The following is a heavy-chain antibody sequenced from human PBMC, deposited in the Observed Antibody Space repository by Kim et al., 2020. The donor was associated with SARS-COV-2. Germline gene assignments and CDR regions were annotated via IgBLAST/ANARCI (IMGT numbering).Heavy chain of an antibody. CDR1: GFTFSIYG. D-gene: IGHD2-21*02. Sequence: GGSLRLSCAASGFTFSIYGMHWVRRAPGKGLEWVAVIWYDGSNKFYADSVKGRFTISRDNSKNTLYLQMNSLRAEDTAVYYCARGGGDSADAFVIWGQGT. CDR2: IWYDGSNK. CDR3: ARGGGDSADAFVI. J-gene: IGHJ3*02. V-gene: IGHV3-33*01.